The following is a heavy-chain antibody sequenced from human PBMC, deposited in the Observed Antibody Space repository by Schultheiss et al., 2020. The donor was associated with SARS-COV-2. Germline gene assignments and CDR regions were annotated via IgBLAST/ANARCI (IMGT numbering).Heavy chain of an antibody. CDR3: ARVPDSGGYY. J-gene: IGHJ4*02. D-gene: IGHD2-15*01. CDR1: GFTFDDYA. V-gene: IGHV3-9*01. CDR2: ISWNSGSI. Sequence: GGSLRLSCAASGFTFDDYAMHWVRQAPGKGLEWVSGISWNSGSIGYADSVKGRFTISRDNAKNSLYLQMNSLRAEDTALYYCARVPDSGGYYWGQGTQVTVSS.